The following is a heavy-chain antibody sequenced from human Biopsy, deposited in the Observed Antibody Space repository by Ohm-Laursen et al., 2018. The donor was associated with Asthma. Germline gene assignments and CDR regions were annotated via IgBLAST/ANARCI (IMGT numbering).Heavy chain of an antibody. CDR2: ISVYNGNT. D-gene: IGHD3-10*01. CDR3: ARAVDYSHYYGIDV. J-gene: IGHJ6*02. V-gene: IGHV1-18*01. Sequence: GVSMKVSCKTSGYTFNSAGITWVRQAPGQGLEWMGWISVYNGNTKVAQKLQDRVTMITGTSTSTAYMELRSLRSDDTAVYFCARAVDYSHYYGIDVWGQGTTVTVS. CDR1: GYTFNSAG.